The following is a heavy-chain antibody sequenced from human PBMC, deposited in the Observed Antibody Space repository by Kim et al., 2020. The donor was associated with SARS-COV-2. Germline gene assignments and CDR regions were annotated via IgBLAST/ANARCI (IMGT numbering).Heavy chain of an antibody. Sequence: KFQGRVTMTRDTSASTAYMELSRLRSDDTAVYYCARDYCSGGSCYQGLDVWGQGTTVTVSS. V-gene: IGHV1-2*02. D-gene: IGHD2-15*01. CDR3: ARDYCSGGSCYQGLDV. J-gene: IGHJ6*02.